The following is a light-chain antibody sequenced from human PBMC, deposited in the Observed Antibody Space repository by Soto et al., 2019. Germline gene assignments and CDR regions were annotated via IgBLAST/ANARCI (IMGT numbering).Light chain of an antibody. Sequence: EVVMTQSPASLSVSPGERATLSCRASQSVSSNLAWYQQKPGQAPTLLIYGASNRATGIPARFSGSGSGTEFTLSISSLQSEDLGVYYCQQYNNWPPLTFGGGTKVEIK. CDR2: GAS. V-gene: IGKV3-15*01. CDR1: QSVSSN. CDR3: QQYNNWPPLT. J-gene: IGKJ4*01.